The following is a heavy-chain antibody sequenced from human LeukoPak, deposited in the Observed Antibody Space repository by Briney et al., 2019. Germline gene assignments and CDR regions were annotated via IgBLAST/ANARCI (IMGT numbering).Heavy chain of an antibody. CDR1: GFTVSSNY. J-gene: IGHJ4*02. CDR3: ARVTLWFGFFDY. CDR2: IYSGGST. V-gene: IGHV3-66*01. D-gene: IGHD3-10*01. Sequence: GGSLRLSCAASGFTVSSNYMSWVRQAPGKGLEWVSVIYSGGSTYYADPVKGRFTISRDNSKNTLYLQMNSLRAEDTAVYYCARVTLWFGFFDYWGQGTLVTVSS.